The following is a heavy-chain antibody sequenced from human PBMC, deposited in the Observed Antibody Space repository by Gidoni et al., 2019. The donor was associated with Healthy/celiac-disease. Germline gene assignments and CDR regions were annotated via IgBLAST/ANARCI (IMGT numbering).Heavy chain of an antibody. V-gene: IGHV3-30*04. D-gene: IGHD6-19*01. CDR3: ARDEAVAGTFDY. CDR2: ISYDGSNK. J-gene: IGHJ4*02. CDR1: GFPFSSYA. Sequence: QVQLVASGGGVVQPGRSLSLSCAASGFPFSSYAMHWVRQAPGKGLEWVAVISYDGSNKYYADSVKGRFTISRDNSKNTLYLQMNSLRAEDTAVYYCARDEAVAGTFDYWGQGTLVTVSS.